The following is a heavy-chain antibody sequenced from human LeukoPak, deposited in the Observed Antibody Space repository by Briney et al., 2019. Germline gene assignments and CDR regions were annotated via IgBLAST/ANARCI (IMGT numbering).Heavy chain of an antibody. J-gene: IGHJ3*02. D-gene: IGHD6-19*01. CDR2: IYYSGST. V-gene: IGHV4-59*01. Sequence: SETLSLTCTVSGGSNSSYYWSWIRQPPGKGLEWIGYIYYSGSTNYNPSLKSRVTISVDTSKNQFSLKLSSVTAADTAVYYCAREMAGRYDAFDIWGQGTMVTVSS. CDR1: GGSNSSYY. CDR3: AREMAGRYDAFDI.